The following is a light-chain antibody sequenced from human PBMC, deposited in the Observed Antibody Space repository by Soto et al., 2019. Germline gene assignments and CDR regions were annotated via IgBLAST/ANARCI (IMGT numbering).Light chain of an antibody. CDR1: SSDVGGYNY. Sequence: QSALTQPASVSGSPGQSITISCTGTSSDVGGYNYVSWYQQYPGKAPKLLIYDVTSRPSGVSNRFSGSKSGNTASLTISGLQAEDEADYYCSSYTSDRFFFLFGGGTKLTVL. V-gene: IGLV2-14*01. J-gene: IGLJ2*01. CDR3: SSYTSDRFFFL. CDR2: DVT.